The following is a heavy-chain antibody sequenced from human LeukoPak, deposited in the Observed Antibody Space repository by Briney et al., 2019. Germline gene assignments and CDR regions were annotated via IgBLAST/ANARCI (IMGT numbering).Heavy chain of an antibody. CDR1: GGSISSSSYY. D-gene: IGHD6-19*01. J-gene: IGHJ4*02. CDR3: ARRRGPAVAGTWDY. Sequence: SETLSLTCTVSGGSISSSSYYWGWIRQPPGKGLEWIVSIYYSGSTYYNPSLKSRVTISVDTSKNQFSLKLSSVTAADTAVYYCARRRGPAVAGTWDYWGQGTLVTVSS. V-gene: IGHV4-39*01. CDR2: IYYSGST.